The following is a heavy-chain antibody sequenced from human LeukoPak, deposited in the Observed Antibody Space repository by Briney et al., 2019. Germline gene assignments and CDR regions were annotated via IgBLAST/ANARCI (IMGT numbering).Heavy chain of an antibody. CDR3: ARAGDFWSGYSWFDP. J-gene: IGHJ5*02. D-gene: IGHD3-3*01. CDR1: GGSISSYY. V-gene: IGHV4-59*01. CDR2: IYYSGST. Sequence: SETLSLTCTVSGGSISSYYWSWIRQPPGKGLEWXXXIYYSGSTNYNPSLKSRVTISVDTSKNQFSLKLSSVAAADTAVYYCARAGDFWSGYSWFDPWGQGTLVTVSS.